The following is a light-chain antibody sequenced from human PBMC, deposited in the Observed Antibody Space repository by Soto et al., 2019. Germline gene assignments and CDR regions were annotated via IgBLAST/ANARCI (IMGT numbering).Light chain of an antibody. CDR2: GAS. V-gene: IGKV3-20*01. CDR1: QSVSSNN. J-gene: IGKJ2*03. Sequence: EIVLTQSPGTLSLSPGERATLSCRASQSVSSNNLAWYQQSSGQPPRVVIYGASTRATGIPERFSGSGSGTDFTLTVTRLEPEDFAVYFCQHYGGSMYSFGRGTKLEIK. CDR3: QHYGGSMYS.